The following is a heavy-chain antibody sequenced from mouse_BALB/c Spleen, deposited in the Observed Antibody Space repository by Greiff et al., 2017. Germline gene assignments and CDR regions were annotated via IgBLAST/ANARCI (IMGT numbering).Heavy chain of an antibody. Sequence: VKLVESGPELVKPGASVRISCKASGYTFTSYYIHWVKQRPGQGLEWIGWIYPGNVNTKYNEKFKGKATLTADKSSSTAYMQLSSLTSEDSAVYCCARGRGYYGNYVFDDWGQGTTLTVSS. CDR1: GYTFTSYY. J-gene: IGHJ2*01. D-gene: IGHD2-1*01. CDR3: ARGRGYYGNYVFDD. V-gene: IGHV1S56*01. CDR2: IYPGNVNT.